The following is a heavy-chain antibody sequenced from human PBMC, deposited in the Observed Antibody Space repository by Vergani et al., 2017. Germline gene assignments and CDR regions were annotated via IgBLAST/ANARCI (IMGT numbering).Heavy chain of an antibody. CDR3: AKGGAGYYYGMHV. CDR1: GGTFSSYA. D-gene: IGHD4/OR15-4a*01. Sequence: QVQLVQSGAEVKKPGSSVKVSCKASGGTFSSYAISWVRQAPGQRLEWMGWINAGNGNTKYSQKFQGRVTITRDTSASTAYMELSSLRSEDTAVYYCAKGGAGYYYGMHVWGQGP. V-gene: IGHV1-3*01. J-gene: IGHJ6*02. CDR2: INAGNGNT.